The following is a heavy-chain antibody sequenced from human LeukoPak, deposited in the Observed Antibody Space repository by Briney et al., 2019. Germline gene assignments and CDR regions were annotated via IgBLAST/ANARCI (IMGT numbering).Heavy chain of an antibody. CDR3: ARDAQWLSLYYYYGMDV. CDR2: ISSSGNTI. V-gene: IGHV3-48*03. J-gene: IGHJ6*02. CDR1: GFTFSSYE. Sequence: GGSLRLSCAASGFTFSSYEMNWVRQAPGKGLEWVSYISSSGNTIFYADSVKGRFTISRDNAKNSLYLQMNSLRAEDAAVYYCARDAQWLSLYYYYGMDVWGQGTTVTVSS. D-gene: IGHD6-19*01.